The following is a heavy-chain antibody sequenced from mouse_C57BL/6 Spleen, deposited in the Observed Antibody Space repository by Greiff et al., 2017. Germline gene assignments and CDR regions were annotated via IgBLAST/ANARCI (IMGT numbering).Heavy chain of an antibody. J-gene: IGHJ4*01. V-gene: IGHV1-85*01. CDR1: GYTFTSYD. CDR2: IYPRDGST. CDR3: ARKDLYYYGSSSYAMDY. D-gene: IGHD1-1*01. Sequence: VQLKESGPELVKPGASVKLSCKASGYTFTSYDINWVKQRPGQGLEWIGWIYPRDGSTKYNEKFKGKATLTVDTSSSTAYMELHSLTSEDSAVYFCARKDLYYYGSSSYAMDYWGQGTSGTVSS.